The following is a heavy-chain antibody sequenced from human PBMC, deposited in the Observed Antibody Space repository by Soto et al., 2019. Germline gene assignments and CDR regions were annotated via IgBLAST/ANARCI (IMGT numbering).Heavy chain of an antibody. D-gene: IGHD5-18*01. CDR1: GGSLRNYY. Sequence: QVQLQQWGAGLLKPSETLSLTCAVYGGSLRNYYWSWIRLPPGKGLQWIGEINHSGRTNYNPSLKNRIIISVDTSKKQFSLKLTSVTAADTAVYYCARGGATPMVLNYWGQGTRVTVSS. CDR3: ARGGATPMVLNY. J-gene: IGHJ4*02. V-gene: IGHV4-34*01. CDR2: INHSGRT.